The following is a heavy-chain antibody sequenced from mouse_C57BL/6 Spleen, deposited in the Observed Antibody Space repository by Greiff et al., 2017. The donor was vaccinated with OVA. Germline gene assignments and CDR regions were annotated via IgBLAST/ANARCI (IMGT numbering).Heavy chain of an antibody. CDR3: TRGNYYGSSYDAMDY. Sequence: EVKLVESGAGLVKPGGSLKLSCAASGFTFSSYAMSWVRQTPEKRLEWVAYISSGGDYIYYADTVKGRFTISRDNARNTLYLQMSSLKSEDTAMYYCTRGNYYGSSYDAMDYWGQGTSVTVSS. CDR1: GFTFSSYA. J-gene: IGHJ4*01. V-gene: IGHV5-9-1*02. CDR2: ISSGGDYI. D-gene: IGHD1-1*01.